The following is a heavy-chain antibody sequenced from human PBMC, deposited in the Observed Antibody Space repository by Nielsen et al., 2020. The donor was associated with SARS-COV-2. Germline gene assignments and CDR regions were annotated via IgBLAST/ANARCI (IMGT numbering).Heavy chain of an antibody. CDR3: ARDPGRSSGWSDWYFDL. V-gene: IGHV3-7*01. CDR1: GFTFSSYW. D-gene: IGHD6-19*01. Sequence: GGSLRLSCAASGFTFSSYWMSWVRQAPGKGLEWVANIKQDGSEKYYVDSVKGRFTISRDNAKNSLYLQMNSLRAEDTAVYYCARDPGRSSGWSDWYFDLRGRGTLVTVSS. J-gene: IGHJ2*01. CDR2: IKQDGSEK.